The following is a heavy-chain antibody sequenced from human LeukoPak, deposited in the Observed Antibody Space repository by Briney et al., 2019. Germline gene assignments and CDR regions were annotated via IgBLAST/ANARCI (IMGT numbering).Heavy chain of an antibody. CDR3: ARVYSGYDLPGSLANYYFDY. CDR1: GGSVSSNC. J-gene: IGHJ4*02. Sequence: SQTLSLTCTVSGGSVSSNCGGWVRRRAGKGLGWIGRFYSGGSTDYNPSLKSRVTMSVDTSKNQFSVKLSSVTAADTAVYYRARVYSGYDLPGSLANYYFDYWGQGTLVTVSS. V-gene: IGHV4-4*07. D-gene: IGHD5-12*01. CDR2: FYSGGST.